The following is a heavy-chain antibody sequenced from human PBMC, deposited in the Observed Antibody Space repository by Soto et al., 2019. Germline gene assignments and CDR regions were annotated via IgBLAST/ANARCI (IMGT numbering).Heavy chain of an antibody. Sequence: SSVKVSCKASGYTFTSYYMHWVRQAPAQWLEWMGRINPGGGSTTYAQKFKGRVTFTMDTSTSTLYMELSRLRYGDTAVYYCAREQPQYGSGSSMDPYFDYWEQGTLVTV. CDR2: INPGGGST. J-gene: IGHJ4*02. D-gene: IGHD1-26*01. CDR3: AREQPQYGSGSSMDPYFDY. CDR1: GYTFTSYY. V-gene: IGHV1-46*01.